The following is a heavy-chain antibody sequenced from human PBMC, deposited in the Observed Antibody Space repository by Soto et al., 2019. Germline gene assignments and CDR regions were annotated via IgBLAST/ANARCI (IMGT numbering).Heavy chain of an antibody. Sequence: SGFTFSNYSMNWVRQAPGKGLEWVSYISSSSSYTNYADSVKGRFTISRDNAKNSLYLQMNSLRAEDTAVYYCATQPYSSSWSDYWGQGTLVTVSS. CDR2: ISSSSSYT. V-gene: IGHV3-21*05. CDR3: ATQPYSSSWSDY. J-gene: IGHJ4*02. CDR1: GFTFSNYS. D-gene: IGHD6-13*01.